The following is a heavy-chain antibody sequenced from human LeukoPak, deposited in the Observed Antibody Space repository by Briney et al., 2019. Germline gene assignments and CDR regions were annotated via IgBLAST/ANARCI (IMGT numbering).Heavy chain of an antibody. D-gene: IGHD2-15*01. CDR1: GYTFIDYY. J-gene: IGHJ4*02. CDR2: INPNIGGT. CDR3: ARVLPGYCSGGSCSNSPFDY. Sequence: GTSVKVSCKASGYTFIDYYIHWVRQAPGQGLEWMGWINPNIGGTNYAQKFQGRVTMTRDTSISTAYMELSRLRSDDTAVYYCARVLPGYCSGGSCSNSPFDYWGQGTLVTVSS. V-gene: IGHV1-2*02.